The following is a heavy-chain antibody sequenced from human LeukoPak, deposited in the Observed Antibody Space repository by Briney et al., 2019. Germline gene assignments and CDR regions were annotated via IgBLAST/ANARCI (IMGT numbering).Heavy chain of an antibody. J-gene: IGHJ6*03. Sequence: SVTLSLTCAVYGGSFSGYYWSWIRQPPGKGLEWIGEINHSGSTNYNPSLKSRVTISVDTSKNQFSLKLSSVTAADTAVYYCARAQALYYYYYYYMDVWGKGTTVTVSS. V-gene: IGHV4-34*01. CDR2: INHSGST. CDR3: ARAQALYYYYYYYMDV. CDR1: GGSFSGYY.